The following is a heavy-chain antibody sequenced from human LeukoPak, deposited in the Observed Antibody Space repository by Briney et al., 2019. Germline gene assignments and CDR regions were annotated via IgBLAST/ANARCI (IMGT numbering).Heavy chain of an antibody. CDR3: ARAYSSSWQDRDNWFDP. CDR1: GGTFSSYA. V-gene: IGHV1-69*13. D-gene: IGHD6-13*01. CDR2: IIPIFGTA. Sequence: SVTVSCKASGGTFSSYAISWVRQAPGQGLEWMGGIIPIFGTANYAQKFQGRVTITADESTSTAYMELSSLRSEDTAVYYCARAYSSSWQDRDNWFDPWGQGTLVTVSS. J-gene: IGHJ5*02.